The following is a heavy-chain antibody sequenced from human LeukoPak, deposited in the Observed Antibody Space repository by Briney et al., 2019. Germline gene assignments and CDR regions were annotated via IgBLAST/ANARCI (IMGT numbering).Heavy chain of an antibody. CDR2: IYYSGST. D-gene: IGHD6-19*01. J-gene: IGHJ4*02. CDR3: ARHLRAVAGGRYFDY. V-gene: IGHV4-39*01. CDR1: GGSLSSGSYY. Sequence: SETLSLTCTVSGGSLSSGSYYWGWIRPPPGMGLEWIGSIYYSGSTYYYPSLKSRVTISVDTSKNQFSLKLSSVTAADTAVYYCARHLRAVAGGRYFDYWGQGTQVTVSS.